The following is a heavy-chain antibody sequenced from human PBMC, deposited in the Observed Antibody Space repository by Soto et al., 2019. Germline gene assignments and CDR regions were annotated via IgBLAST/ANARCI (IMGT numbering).Heavy chain of an antibody. V-gene: IGHV3-9*01. CDR1: GFTFDDYA. CDR2: ISWNSGSI. Sequence: GGSLRLSCAASGFTFDDYAMHWVRQAPGKGLEWVSGISWNSGSIGYADSVKGRFTISRDNAKNSLYLQMNSLRAEDTALYYCAKEGAIVELDPWGQGTLVTVSS. J-gene: IGHJ5*02. D-gene: IGHD3-16*02. CDR3: AKEGAIVELDP.